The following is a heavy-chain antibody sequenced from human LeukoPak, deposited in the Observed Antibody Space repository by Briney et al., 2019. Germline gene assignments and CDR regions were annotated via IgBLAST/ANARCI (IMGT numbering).Heavy chain of an antibody. CDR3: ARDWNGNFLY. J-gene: IGHJ4*02. Sequence: GGSLRLSCGASGFTFTNYWMSWVRQAPGKGLVWVSRINSDGSGTSYADSVKGRFTISRDNAKNTLYLQVNSLRAEDTVVYYCARDWNGNFLYWGQGTLVTVSS. CDR2: INSDGSGT. V-gene: IGHV3-74*01. D-gene: IGHD1-1*01. CDR1: GFTFTNYW.